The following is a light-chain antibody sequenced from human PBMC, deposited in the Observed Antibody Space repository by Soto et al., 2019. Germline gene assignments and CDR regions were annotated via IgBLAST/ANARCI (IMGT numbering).Light chain of an antibody. Sequence: EIVLTQSPATLSLSPGERATLSCRASQSVSSYLAWYQQKPGQAPRLLIHDASHRATGIPARFSGSGSGTDFTLAISSLEPEDFATYYCQQYNSYWTFGQGTKVEIK. CDR3: QQYNSYWT. J-gene: IGKJ1*01. V-gene: IGKV3-11*01. CDR2: DAS. CDR1: QSVSSY.